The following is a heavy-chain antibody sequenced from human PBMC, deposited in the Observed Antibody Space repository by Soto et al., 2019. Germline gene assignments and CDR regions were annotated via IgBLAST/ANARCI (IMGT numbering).Heavy chain of an antibody. CDR3: AREYYYTMDV. Sequence: QVQLVESGGGLVRPGGSLRLSCEASGFTFRDYYMTWFRQAPGKGLEWLSYIDSSTTYTNYADSVKGRFTISRDNAKNSLYLQMNSLRADDTAVYYCAREYYYTMDVWGQGTMVTVSS. J-gene: IGHJ6*02. CDR2: IDSSTTYT. V-gene: IGHV3-11*05. CDR1: GFTFRDYY.